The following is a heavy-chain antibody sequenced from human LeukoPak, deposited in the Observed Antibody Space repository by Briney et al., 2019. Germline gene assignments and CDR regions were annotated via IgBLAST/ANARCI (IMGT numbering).Heavy chain of an antibody. CDR3: ARAGHSSSPYYYGMDV. CDR2: IYYSGST. V-gene: IGHV4-31*03. D-gene: IGHD6-13*01. CDR1: GGSISSGGYY. Sequence: SQTLSLTCTVSGGSISSGGYYWSWIRQHPGKGLEWIGYIYYSGSTYYNPSLKSRVTISVDTSKNQFSLKLSSVTAADTAVYYCARAGHSSSPYYYGMDVWGQGTTVTVSS. J-gene: IGHJ6*02.